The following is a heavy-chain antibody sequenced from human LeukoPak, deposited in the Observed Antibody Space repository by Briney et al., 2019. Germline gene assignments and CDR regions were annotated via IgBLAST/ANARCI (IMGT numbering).Heavy chain of an antibody. CDR3: ARPRWVSYGDVFDY. CDR2: IKQDGSEK. Sequence: GGSLRLSCAASGFTFSNYWMSWVRQAQGKGLEGVANIKQDGSEKHYVDSVKGRFTISRDNAKNSLFLQMNSLRAEDTAVYYRARPRWVSYGDVFDYWGQGTLVTVSS. V-gene: IGHV3-7*01. CDR1: GFTFSNYW. D-gene: IGHD4-17*01. J-gene: IGHJ4*02.